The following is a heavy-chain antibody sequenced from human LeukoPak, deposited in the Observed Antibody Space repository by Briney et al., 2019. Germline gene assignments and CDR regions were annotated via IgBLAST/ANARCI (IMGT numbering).Heavy chain of an antibody. D-gene: IGHD3-10*01. J-gene: IGHJ4*02. CDR2: IYYSGST. Sequence: PSETLSLTCAVYGGSISSSGYYWGWIRQPPGKGLEWIGSIYYSGSTYYNPSLKSRVTISVDTSKNQFSLKLSSVTAADTAVYYCARRDYYGSGSYYYFDYWGQGTLVTVSS. CDR3: ARRDYYGSGSYYYFDY. V-gene: IGHV4-39*01. CDR1: GGSISSSGYY.